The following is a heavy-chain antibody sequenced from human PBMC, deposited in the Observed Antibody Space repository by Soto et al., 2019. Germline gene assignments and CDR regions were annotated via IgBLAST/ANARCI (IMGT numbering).Heavy chain of an antibody. CDR1: GFTFDYYA. CDR3: AKARAGNLYFDY. Sequence: GGSLRLSCAASGFTFDYYAMTWVRLAPGKGLEWVSAISGSGVSTYYADSVKGRFTISRDNSRDTLYLQMDSLRADDTAIYYCAKARAGNLYFDYWGQGTLVTVSS. V-gene: IGHV3-23*01. J-gene: IGHJ4*02. CDR2: ISGSGVST.